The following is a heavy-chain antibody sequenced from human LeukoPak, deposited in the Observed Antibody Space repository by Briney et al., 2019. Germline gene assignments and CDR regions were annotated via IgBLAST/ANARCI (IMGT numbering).Heavy chain of an antibody. Sequence: SVKVSCKASGGTFSSYAISWVRQAPGQGLEWMGGIIPIFGTANYAQKFQGRVTITTDESTSTAYMELSSLRSEDTAVYYCARVTPSSESYSARGFYYYYYYMDVWGKGTTVTVSS. V-gene: IGHV1-69*05. CDR3: ARVTPSSESYSARGFYYYYYYMDV. D-gene: IGHD1-26*01. J-gene: IGHJ6*03. CDR1: GGTFSSYA. CDR2: IIPIFGTA.